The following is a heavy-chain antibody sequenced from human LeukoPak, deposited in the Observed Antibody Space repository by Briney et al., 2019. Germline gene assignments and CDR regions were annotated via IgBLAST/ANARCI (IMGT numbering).Heavy chain of an antibody. CDR3: AIQSKGYTYGYNY. CDR2: IYYTGTT. V-gene: IGHV4-30-4*01. CDR1: GGSISNGDHS. D-gene: IGHD5-18*01. J-gene: IGHJ4*02. Sequence: PSETLSLTCIVSGGSISNGDHSWSWVRQPPGKGLEWIGFIYYTGTTSYNPSLKSRVTISVDTSKNQFSLRLTSVTAADTALYYCAIQSKGYTYGYNYWGQGTLVTVSS.